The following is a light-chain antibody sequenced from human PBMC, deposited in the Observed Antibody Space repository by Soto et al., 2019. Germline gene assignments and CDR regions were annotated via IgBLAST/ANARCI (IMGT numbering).Light chain of an antibody. CDR2: EGT. V-gene: IGLV2-23*01. J-gene: IGLJ2*01. CDR1: SSDVGSYNL. Sequence: QSALTQPASVSGSPGQSITISCTGTSSDVGSYNLVSWYQQHPGKAPKLIIYEGTKQPSGVSNRFSGSKSGNTASLTISGLQAEDEANYYCCSYAGSNSHVIFGGGTQLTVL. CDR3: CSYAGSNSHVI.